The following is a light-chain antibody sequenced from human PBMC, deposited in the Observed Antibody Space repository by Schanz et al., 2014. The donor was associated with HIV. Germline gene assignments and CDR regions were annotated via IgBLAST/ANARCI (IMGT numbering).Light chain of an antibody. V-gene: IGKV1-12*01. J-gene: IGKJ2*01. Sequence: DIQMTQSPSSVSASVGDRVTITCRASQGISSWLAWYQQKPGKAPKLLIYAASSLQSGVPSRFVGSASGTKFTLTITSLQSDDSATYYCHQYNNFPYTFGQGTKLEIK. CDR1: QGISSW. CDR3: HQYNNFPYT. CDR2: AAS.